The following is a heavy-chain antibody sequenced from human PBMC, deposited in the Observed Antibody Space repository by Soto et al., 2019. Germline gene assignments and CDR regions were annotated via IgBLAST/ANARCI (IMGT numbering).Heavy chain of an antibody. CDR3: ARGRGYNSSWQTLFAY. D-gene: IGHD6-13*01. CDR1: GGSFSGYY. J-gene: IGHJ4*02. CDR2: INHSGST. Sequence: SETLSLTCAVYGGSFSGYYCSWIRQPPGKGLEWIGEINHSGSTNYNPSLKSRVTMSIDMSKNQFSLNLSSVTAADTAVYYCARGRGYNSSWQTLFAYWGQGTLVTVSS. V-gene: IGHV4-34*01.